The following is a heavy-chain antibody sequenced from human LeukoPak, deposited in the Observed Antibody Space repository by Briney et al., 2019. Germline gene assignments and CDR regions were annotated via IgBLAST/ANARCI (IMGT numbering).Heavy chain of an antibody. V-gene: IGHV1-2*02. CDR3: AALGGSYLYYFDY. Sequence: ASVKVSCKASGYTFTGYYMHWVRQAPGQGLEWMGWINPNSGGTNYAQKFQGRVTMTRDTPISAAYMELSRLRSDDTAVYYCAALGGSYLYYFDYWGQGTLVTVSS. CDR1: GYTFTGYY. CDR2: INPNSGGT. D-gene: IGHD1-26*01. J-gene: IGHJ4*02.